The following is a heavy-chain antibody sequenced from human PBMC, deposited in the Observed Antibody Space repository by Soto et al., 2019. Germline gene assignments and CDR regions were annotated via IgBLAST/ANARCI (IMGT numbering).Heavy chain of an antibody. Sequence: QVQLQESGPGLVKPSGTLSLTCAVSGGSISSSNWWSWVRQPPGKGLEWIGEIYHSGSTNYNPSLKRRAPISVDKSQNQFSLKRSSVTAADTAVYYCATVGYSSGWGYFDYWGPGTLVTVSS. CDR1: GGSISSSNW. CDR3: ATVGYSSGWGYFDY. CDR2: IYHSGST. D-gene: IGHD6-19*01. J-gene: IGHJ4*02. V-gene: IGHV4-4*02.